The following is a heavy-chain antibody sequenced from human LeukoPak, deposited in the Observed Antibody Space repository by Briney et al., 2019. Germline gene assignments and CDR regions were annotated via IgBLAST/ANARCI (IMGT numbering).Heavy chain of an antibody. CDR3: ARRAPSHDFDD. CDR2: IKQDGSEK. Sequence: GGSLRLSCAASGFTFSSYWMGWVRQAPGKGLEWVANIKQDGSEKYYVDSVKGRFTISRDNAKNSLYLQMNSLRVEDTALYYCARRAPSHDFDDWGQGTLVTVSS. V-gene: IGHV3-7*01. CDR1: GFTFSSYW. J-gene: IGHJ4*02.